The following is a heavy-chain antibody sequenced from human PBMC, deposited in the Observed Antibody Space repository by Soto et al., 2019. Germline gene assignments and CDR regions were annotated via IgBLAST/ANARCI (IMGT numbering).Heavy chain of an antibody. V-gene: IGHV4-30-4*01. D-gene: IGHD1-26*01. J-gene: IGHJ3*02. CDR2: IYYSGST. CDR1: GGSISSGDYY. Sequence: PSETLSLTCTVSGGSISSGDYYWSWIRQPPGKGLEWIGYIYYSGSTYYNPSLKSRVTISVDTSKNQFSLKLSSVTAADTAVYYCAREHSTRRMGHAFDIWGQGTMVTV. CDR3: AREHSTRRMGHAFDI.